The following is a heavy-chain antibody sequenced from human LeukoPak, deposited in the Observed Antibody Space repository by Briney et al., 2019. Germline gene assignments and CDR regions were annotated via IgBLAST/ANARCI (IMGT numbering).Heavy chain of an antibody. V-gene: IGHV4-31*03. CDR2: IYYSGST. J-gene: IGHJ2*01. CDR1: GGSISSGGYY. CDR3: ARTYYYDSSGSYWYFDL. Sequence: PSETLSLTCTVSGGSISSGGYYWSWIRQHPGKGLEWIGYIYYSGSTYCNPSLKSRVTISVDTSKNQFSLKLSSVTAADTAVYYCARTYYYDSSGSYWYFDLWGRGTLVTVSS. D-gene: IGHD3-22*01.